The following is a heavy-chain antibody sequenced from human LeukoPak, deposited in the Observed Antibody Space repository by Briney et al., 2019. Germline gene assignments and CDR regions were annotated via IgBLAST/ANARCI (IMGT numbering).Heavy chain of an antibody. D-gene: IGHD3-3*01. Sequence: SETLSLTCTVSGGSISSSSYYWGWIRQPPGKGLEWIGSIYYSGSTYYNPSLKSRVTISVDTSKNQFSLKLSSVTAADTAVYYCARGLRVTIFGVVIGGGHGMDVWGQGTTVTVSS. CDR2: IYYSGST. CDR3: ARGLRVTIFGVVIGGGHGMDV. V-gene: IGHV4-39*01. J-gene: IGHJ6*02. CDR1: GGSISSSSYY.